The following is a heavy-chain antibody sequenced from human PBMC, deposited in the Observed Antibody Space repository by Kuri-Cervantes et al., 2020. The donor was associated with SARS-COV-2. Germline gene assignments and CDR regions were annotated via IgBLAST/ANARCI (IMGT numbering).Heavy chain of an antibody. D-gene: IGHD4-11*01. J-gene: IGHJ4*02. CDR2: IDWDDDE. CDR3: VRVRAATVIADY. CDR1: GFSLSTSGMC. V-gene: IGHV2-70*11. Sequence: SGPTLVKPTQTLTLTCTLSGFSLSTSGMCVSWIRQPPGKALEWLARIDWDDDEYYSTSLKTRLTISKDTSKDQVVLTMTNMDPVDTATYYCVRVRAATVIADYWGQGTLVTVSS.